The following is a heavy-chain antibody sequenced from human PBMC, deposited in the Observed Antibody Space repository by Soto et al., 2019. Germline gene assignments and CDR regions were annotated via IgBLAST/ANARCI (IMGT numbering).Heavy chain of an antibody. V-gene: IGHV3-23*01. D-gene: IGHD3-10*02. Sequence: GGSLRLSCVVSGFPFGPSIMSWVRLAPGKGLEWVSTISVSVGSTYYAYSVQGRFTVSSDISDNTLFLQMTSLTAEDTDVYFCAKRDVPDSRSNAFFYVHWGRGVLVTVSS. CDR2: ISVSVGST. J-gene: IGHJ4*02. CDR3: AKRDVPDSRSNAFFYVH. CDR1: GFPFGPSI.